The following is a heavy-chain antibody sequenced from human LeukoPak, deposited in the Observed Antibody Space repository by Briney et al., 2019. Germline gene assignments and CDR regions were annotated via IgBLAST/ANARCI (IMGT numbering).Heavy chain of an antibody. CDR2: IYTSGNT. CDR3: ARVVNRVLSDL. D-gene: IGHD2-21*01. V-gene: IGHV4-4*07. J-gene: IGHJ5*02. Sequence: SETLSLTCTVSGGSITGHYWNWIRQPAGQGLEWLGRIYTSGNTNYNPSLKSRVTMSVDTSMNQLSLKLSSVTAADTAIYYCARVVNRVLSDLWGQGTLVTVSS. CDR1: GGSITGHY.